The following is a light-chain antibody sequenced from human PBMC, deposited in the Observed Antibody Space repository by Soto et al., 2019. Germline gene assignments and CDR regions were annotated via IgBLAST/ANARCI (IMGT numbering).Light chain of an antibody. CDR3: CSYAASNTVV. Sequence: QTVVTQPRSVSGSPGQSVTISCTGTSSDVGGYNYVSWYQQYSGKAPKVMIYDVSKRPSGVPDRFSGSKSGNTASLTISGLQAEDEADYYCCSYAASNTVVFGTGTKLTVL. CDR1: SSDVGGYNY. CDR2: DVS. J-gene: IGLJ1*01. V-gene: IGLV2-11*01.